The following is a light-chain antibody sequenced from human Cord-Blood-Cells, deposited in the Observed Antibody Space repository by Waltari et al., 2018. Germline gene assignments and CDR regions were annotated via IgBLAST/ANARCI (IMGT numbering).Light chain of an antibody. J-gene: IGKJ5*01. Sequence: IVLTQSPATLSLSPGERATLSCRASRSVSSYLAWYQQKPGQAPRLLIYEASNRATGIPARFSGSGSGTDFTLTISSLEPEDFAVYYCQQRSNWQITFGQGTRLEIK. CDR3: QQRSNWQIT. CDR1: RSVSSY. V-gene: IGKV3-11*01. CDR2: EAS.